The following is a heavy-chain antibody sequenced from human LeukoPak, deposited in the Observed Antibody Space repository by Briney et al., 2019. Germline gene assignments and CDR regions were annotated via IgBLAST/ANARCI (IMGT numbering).Heavy chain of an antibody. CDR2: ISAYNGNT. Sequence: GASVKVSCKASGYTFTSYGISWVRQAPGQGLEWMGWISAYNGNTNYAQKLQGRVTMTTDTSTSTAYMELRSLRSDDTAVYYCARDQGLHYDFWSGQHLKGPDYWGQGTLVTVSS. D-gene: IGHD3-3*01. J-gene: IGHJ4*02. CDR3: ARDQGLHYDFWSGQHLKGPDY. V-gene: IGHV1-18*01. CDR1: GYTFTSYG.